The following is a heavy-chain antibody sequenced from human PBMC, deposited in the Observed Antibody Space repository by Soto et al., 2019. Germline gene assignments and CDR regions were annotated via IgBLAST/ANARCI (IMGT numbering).Heavy chain of an antibody. Sequence: QVQLQESGPGLVKPSQTLSLTCTVSGGSISSGGYYWSWIRQHPGKGLEWIGYIYYSGSTYYNPSLNSRVTISVDTSKNQFSLKLSSVTAADTAVYYCARDAHDYCSGGSCSVWGQGTTVTVSS. CDR1: GGSISSGGYY. J-gene: IGHJ6*02. CDR2: IYYSGST. CDR3: ARDAHDYCSGGSCSV. V-gene: IGHV4-31*03. D-gene: IGHD2-15*01.